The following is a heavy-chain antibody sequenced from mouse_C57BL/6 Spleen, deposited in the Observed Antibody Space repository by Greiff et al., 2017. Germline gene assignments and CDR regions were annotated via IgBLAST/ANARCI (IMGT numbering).Heavy chain of an antibody. CDR1: GFTFSNYW. CDR3: TSYYYGSTYAMDY. Sequence: EVQLVESGGGLVQPGGSMKLSCVASGFTFSNYWMNWVRQSPEKGLEWVAQIRLKSDNYATHYAESVKGRFTISRDDSKSSVYLQMNNLRAEDTGIYYCTSYYYGSTYAMDYWGQGTSVTVSS. CDR2: IRLKSDNYAT. V-gene: IGHV6-3*01. D-gene: IGHD1-1*01. J-gene: IGHJ4*01.